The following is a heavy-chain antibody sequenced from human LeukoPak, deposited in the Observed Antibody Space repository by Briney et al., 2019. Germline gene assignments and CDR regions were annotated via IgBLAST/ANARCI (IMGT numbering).Heavy chain of an antibody. Sequence: GGSLRLSCAASGFTFSSYGMHWVRQAPGKGLEWVAFIRYDGSNKYYADSVKGRFTISRDNSKNTLYLQMNSLRAEDTAVYYCASFDWLFQGVDYWGQGTLVTVSS. CDR1: GFTFSSYG. CDR2: IRYDGSNK. D-gene: IGHD3-9*01. CDR3: ASFDWLFQGVDY. J-gene: IGHJ4*02. V-gene: IGHV3-30*02.